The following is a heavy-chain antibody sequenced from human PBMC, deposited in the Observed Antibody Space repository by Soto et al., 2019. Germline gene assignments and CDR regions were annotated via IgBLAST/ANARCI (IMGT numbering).Heavy chain of an antibody. D-gene: IGHD3-9*01. Sequence: KGLEWMGGFDPEDGETIYAQKFQGRVTMTEDTSTDTAYMGLSSLRSEDTAVYYCATDQYYDILTGYDRDYWGQGTLVSVS. CDR3: ATDQYYDILTGYDRDY. J-gene: IGHJ4*02. V-gene: IGHV1-24*01. CDR2: FDPEDGET.